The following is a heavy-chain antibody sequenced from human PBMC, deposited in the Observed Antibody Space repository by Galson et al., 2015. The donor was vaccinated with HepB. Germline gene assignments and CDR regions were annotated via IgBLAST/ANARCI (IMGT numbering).Heavy chain of an antibody. CDR1: GYTFSTYS. J-gene: IGHJ4*02. Sequence: SVKVSCKASGYTFSTYSIAWLRQVPEQGLECVGWISTYSGDTNYAQTFQGRVTMTTDTATSTAYMDLRSLTSDDTAVYYCARVGMTSYYFDYWGRGTLITVSS. V-gene: IGHV1-18*01. CDR2: ISTYSGDT. CDR3: ARVGMTSYYFDY. D-gene: IGHD1-14*01.